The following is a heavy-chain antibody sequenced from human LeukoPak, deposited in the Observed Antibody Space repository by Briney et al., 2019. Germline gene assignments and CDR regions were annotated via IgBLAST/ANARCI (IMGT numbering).Heavy chain of an antibody. CDR2: IYTSGST. Sequence: SETLSLTCTVSGGSISSYYWSWIRQPAGKGLEWIGRIYTSGSTNYNPSLKSRVTISVDTSKNQFSLKLSSVTAADTAVYYCARGNLFTASNWFDPWGQGTLVTVSS. J-gene: IGHJ5*02. CDR3: ARGNLFTASNWFDP. CDR1: GGSISSYY. D-gene: IGHD5-18*01. V-gene: IGHV4-4*07.